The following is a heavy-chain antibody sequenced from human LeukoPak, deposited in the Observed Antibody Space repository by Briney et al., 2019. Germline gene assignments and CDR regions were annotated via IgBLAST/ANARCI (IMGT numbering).Heavy chain of an antibody. V-gene: IGHV3-30*02. CDR3: SIVAVASDFDY. Sequence: GGSLRLSCAASGFTLFSSYDMHWVRQAPGKGLEWVAIIDSVKGRFTISRDNSRNTLYLQMNSPRVEDTAVYYCSIVAVASDFDYWGQGTLVTVSS. CDR1: GFTLFSSYD. D-gene: IGHD6-19*01. CDR2: I. J-gene: IGHJ4*02.